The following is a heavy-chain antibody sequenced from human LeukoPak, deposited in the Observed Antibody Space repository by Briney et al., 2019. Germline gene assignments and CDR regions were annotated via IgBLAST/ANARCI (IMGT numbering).Heavy chain of an antibody. V-gene: IGHV3-11*05. CDR3: TREDNWYFDL. Sequence: GGSLRLSCTASGFTFREYYMTWIRQAPGKGLEWLSYVSTDSAYTNYAGSVKGRFTISRDNAKSSLYLQLNSLTAGDTAVYYCTREDNWYFDLWGCGTLVTVSS. CDR2: VSTDSAYT. CDR1: GFTFREYY. J-gene: IGHJ2*01.